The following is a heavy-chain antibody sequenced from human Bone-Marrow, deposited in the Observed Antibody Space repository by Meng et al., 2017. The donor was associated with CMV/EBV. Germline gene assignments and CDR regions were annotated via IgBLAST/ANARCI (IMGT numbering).Heavy chain of an antibody. D-gene: IGHD3-3*01. J-gene: IGHJ3*02. CDR1: GDSIISSSYY. CDR3: ARVPPVLRSLGGAFVI. CDR2: IYYRGST. V-gene: IGHV4-39*07. Sequence: SDTLSLTCTVSGDSIISSSYYWGWIRQPPGKGREWIGSIYYRGSTNYNPSLKSRVTISVDTSKNQFSLKLRAVTVADTAVYYCARVPPVLRSLGGAFVIWGQGTRVTGSS.